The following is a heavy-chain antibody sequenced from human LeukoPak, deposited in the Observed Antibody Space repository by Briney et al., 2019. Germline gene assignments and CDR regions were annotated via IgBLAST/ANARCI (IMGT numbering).Heavy chain of an antibody. Sequence: GGSLRLSCAASGFTVSSNYMTWVRQAPGKGLEWVSGVSWNSGSIDYADSVKGRFTISRDNAKSSLYLQMNSLRAEDTAVYYCAKEAAFSGYWGQGTLVTVSS. V-gene: IGHV3-9*01. CDR2: VSWNSGSI. D-gene: IGHD6-13*01. CDR1: GFTVSSNY. CDR3: AKEAAFSGY. J-gene: IGHJ4*02.